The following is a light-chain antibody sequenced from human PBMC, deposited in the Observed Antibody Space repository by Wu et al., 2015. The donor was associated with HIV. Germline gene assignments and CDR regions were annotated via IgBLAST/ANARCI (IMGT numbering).Light chain of an antibody. Sequence: DIQMTQSPSTLSASVGDTVSITCRASQSISEWLAWYQQKPGKAPKLLIYKASDLQSGVPSRFTGSGSGTQFTLTISSLQPDDFANYYCQQYHSHPGTFGRGTKVE. J-gene: IGKJ2*01. CDR3: QQYHSHPGT. V-gene: IGKV1-5*03. CDR2: KAS. CDR1: QSISEW.